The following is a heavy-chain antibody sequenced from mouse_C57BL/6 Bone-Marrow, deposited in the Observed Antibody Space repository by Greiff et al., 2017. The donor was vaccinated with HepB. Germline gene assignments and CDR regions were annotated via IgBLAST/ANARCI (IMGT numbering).Heavy chain of an antibody. D-gene: IGHD1-1*01. J-gene: IGHJ2*01. CDR2: INPYNGGT. Sequence: VQLQQSGPVLVKPGASVKMSCKASGYTFTDYYMNWVKQSHGKSLEWIGVINPYNGGTSYNQKFKGKATLTVDKSSSTAYMELNSLTSEDSAVYYCARSLPTTVVGDYWGQGTTLTVSS. CDR3: ARSLPTTVVGDY. CDR1: GYTFTDYY. V-gene: IGHV1-19*01.